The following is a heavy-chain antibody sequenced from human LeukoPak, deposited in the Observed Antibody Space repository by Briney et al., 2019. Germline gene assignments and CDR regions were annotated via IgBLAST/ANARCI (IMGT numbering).Heavy chain of an antibody. D-gene: IGHD6-19*01. CDR1: GGSFSGYY. CDR3: TRDRGQWLVDY. Sequence: SETLSLTCAVSGGSFSGYYWTWIRQPPGKGLEWIGEINHSGRTNYNPSLKSRVIMSVDTSKNQFSLKLSSVTAADTAVYYCTRDRGQWLVDYWGQGTLVTVSS. CDR2: INHSGRT. J-gene: IGHJ4*02. V-gene: IGHV4-34*01.